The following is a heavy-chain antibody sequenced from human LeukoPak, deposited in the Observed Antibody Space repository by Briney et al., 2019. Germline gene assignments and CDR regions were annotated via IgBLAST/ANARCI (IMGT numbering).Heavy chain of an antibody. D-gene: IGHD3-22*01. CDR2: INSGGRTT. J-gene: IGHJ4*02. V-gene: IGHV3-74*01. CDR3: AMIKEG. CDR1: GFTFSNNW. Sequence: GGSLRLSCAASGFTFSNNWMHWVRQAPGKGLVWVSRINSGGRTTTYADSVKGRFTIFRDNAKNTLYLQMNSLRAEDTAVYYCAMIKEGWGQGTLVTVSS.